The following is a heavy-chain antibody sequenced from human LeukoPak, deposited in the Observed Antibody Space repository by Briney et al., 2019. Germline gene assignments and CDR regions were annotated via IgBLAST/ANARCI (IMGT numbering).Heavy chain of an antibody. CDR2: IGTDGSYI. CDR3: ARKMKTGDRVGTFDI. Sequence: PVGSLRLSCAASGFTFSSHNMNWVRQAPMKELECVSSIGTDGSYIYYADSVQGRFTISRDNAKNSLYLQMNSLTAEDTAVYYCARKMKTGDRVGTFDIWGQGTMVTVSS. CDR1: GFTFSSHN. J-gene: IGHJ3*02. D-gene: IGHD1-1*01. V-gene: IGHV3-21*01.